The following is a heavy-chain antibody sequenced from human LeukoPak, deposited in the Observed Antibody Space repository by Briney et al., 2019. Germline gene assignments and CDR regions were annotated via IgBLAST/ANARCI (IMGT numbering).Heavy chain of an antibody. CDR3: ARDLGSVAVTIAGGS. CDR2: INPNSGGT. Sequence: ASVKVSCKASGYTFTGYYMHWVRQAPGQGLEWMGWINPNSGGTNYAQKFQGRVTMTRDTSISTAYMELSRLRSDDKAVYYCARDLGSVAVTIAGGSWGQGTLVTVSS. V-gene: IGHV1-2*02. CDR1: GYTFTGYY. D-gene: IGHD3-9*01. J-gene: IGHJ4*02.